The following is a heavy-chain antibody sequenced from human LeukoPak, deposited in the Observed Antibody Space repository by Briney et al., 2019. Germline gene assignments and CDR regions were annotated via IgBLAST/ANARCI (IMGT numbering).Heavy chain of an antibody. CDR2: IIPIFGTA. V-gene: IGHV1-69*13. Sequence: ASVKVSCKASGGTFSSYAISWVRQASGQGLEWMGGIIPIFGTANYAQKFQGRVTITADESTSTAYTELSSLRSEDTAVYYCARCVVAGTLHFDYWGQGTLVTVSS. J-gene: IGHJ4*02. CDR3: ARCVVAGTLHFDY. CDR1: GGTFSSYA. D-gene: IGHD6-19*01.